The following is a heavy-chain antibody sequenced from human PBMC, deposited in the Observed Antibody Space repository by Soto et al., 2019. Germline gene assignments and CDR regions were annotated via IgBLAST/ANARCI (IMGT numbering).Heavy chain of an antibody. CDR1: GFTFDDYA. J-gene: IGHJ4*02. D-gene: IGHD3-16*01. Sequence: EVQLVESGGGLVQPGRSLRLSCAASGFTFDDYAMHWVRQAPGKGLEWVPGISWNSGSIGYADSVKGRFTISRDNAKNSRYLQMNSLRAEDRALYYCAKGGGGRGDLEAGAWGQGTLVTVSS. CDR2: ISWNSGSI. CDR3: AKGGGGRGDLEAGA. V-gene: IGHV3-9*01.